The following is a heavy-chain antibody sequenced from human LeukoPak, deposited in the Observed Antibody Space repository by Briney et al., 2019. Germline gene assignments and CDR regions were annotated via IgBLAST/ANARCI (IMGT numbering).Heavy chain of an antibody. Sequence: SVKVSCKASGGTFSSYAISWVRQAPGEGLEWMGGIIPIFGTANYAQKFQGRGTITTDESTTTAYMEPSSLRSQDTAVYYCARALPLTYYYDSSGYGGAFDIWGQGTMVTVSS. D-gene: IGHD3-22*01. CDR3: ARALPLTYYYDSSGYGGAFDI. V-gene: IGHV1-69*05. CDR1: GGTFSSYA. J-gene: IGHJ3*02. CDR2: IIPIFGTA.